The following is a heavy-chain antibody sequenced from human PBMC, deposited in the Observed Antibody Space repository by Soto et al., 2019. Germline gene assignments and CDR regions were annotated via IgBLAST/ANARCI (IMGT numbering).Heavy chain of an antibody. CDR3: TLNHCAGGGCYDRDY. Sequence: LSLTCDVSDESVTSPGNYWNWIRQRPDTGLDWLGYISSGGSPFYNPSLKSRVSISLDTSKNVISLALRSVTSAATAVYYCTLNHCAGGGCYDRDYWGRGTRVTVSS. V-gene: IGHV4-31*11. D-gene: IGHD2-15*01. J-gene: IGHJ1*01. CDR2: ISSGGSP. CDR1: DESVTSPGNY.